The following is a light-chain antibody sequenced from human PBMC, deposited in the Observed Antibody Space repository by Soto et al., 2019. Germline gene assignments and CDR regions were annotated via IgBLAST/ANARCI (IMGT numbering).Light chain of an antibody. V-gene: IGLV2-14*01. Sequence: QSVLTQPASVSGSPGQSITISCTGTSSDVGGYNYVSWYQQHPGKAPKLMIYDVSNRHSGVSNRFSGSKSGNTASLTISGLQAEDEADYYCSSYTSSSTLGYVFGTGTKLTVL. CDR2: DVS. J-gene: IGLJ1*01. CDR3: SSYTSSSTLGYV. CDR1: SSDVGGYNY.